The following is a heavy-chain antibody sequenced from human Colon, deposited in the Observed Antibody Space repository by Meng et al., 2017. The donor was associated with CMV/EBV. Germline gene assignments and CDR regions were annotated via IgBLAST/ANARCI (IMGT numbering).Heavy chain of an antibody. D-gene: IGHD7-27*01. CDR3: VRDLTGEEDY. CDR2: INTSGRP. CDR1: GGSLGRNY. V-gene: IGHV4-34*01. Sequence: SLTGAVTGGSLGRNYWSWIRQSPGKGLEWIGDINTSGRPNYTPSLKSRVTISIDTSRNQFSLNLNSVTAADTAVYYCVRDLTGEEDYWGQGNLVTVSS. J-gene: IGHJ4*02.